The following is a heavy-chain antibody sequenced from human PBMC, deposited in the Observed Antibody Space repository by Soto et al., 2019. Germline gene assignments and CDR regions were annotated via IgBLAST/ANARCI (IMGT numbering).Heavy chain of an antibody. CDR3: AKDAGLSSYGLPQPHYFDY. J-gene: IGHJ4*02. CDR1: GFTFSSYA. V-gene: IGHV3-23*01. D-gene: IGHD5-18*01. Sequence: HPGGSLRLSCAASGFTFSSYAMSWVRQAPGKGLEWVSAISGSGGSTYYADSVKGRFTISRDNSKNTLYLQMNRLRAEDTAVYYCAKDAGLSSYGLPQPHYFDYWGQGNLVTVSS. CDR2: ISGSGGST.